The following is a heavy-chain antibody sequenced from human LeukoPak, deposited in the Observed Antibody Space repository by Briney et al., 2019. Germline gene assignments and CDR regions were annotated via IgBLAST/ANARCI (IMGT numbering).Heavy chain of an antibody. Sequence: VGSLRLSCAGSGFTFSSYSMGWVRQAPGKGLEWVANIKDSGIEKEYVDSVKGRFTISRDNAKNSLYLQMNSLRVEDTALYFCARWRGAQSEFDYWGQGTQVTVSS. CDR1: GFTFSSYS. V-gene: IGHV3-7*01. CDR3: ARWRGAQSEFDY. J-gene: IGHJ4*02. CDR2: IKDSGIEK. D-gene: IGHD3-3*01.